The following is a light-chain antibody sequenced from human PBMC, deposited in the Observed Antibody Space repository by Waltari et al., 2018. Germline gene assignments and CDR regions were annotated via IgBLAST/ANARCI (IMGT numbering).Light chain of an antibody. CDR2: LGS. CDR1: GSFLHSTGYNY. V-gene: IGKV2-28*01. J-gene: IGKJ1*01. Sequence: DIVMTQSPPSLPVPPGEPASISSRPSGSFLHSTGYNYLNCCLHRPGQYPPLLIYLGSNRASGVPYRFGGSGSGTDFTLNISRVEAKDVGVCYCMQVLQTPWTFGQGTKV. CDR3: MQVLQTPWT.